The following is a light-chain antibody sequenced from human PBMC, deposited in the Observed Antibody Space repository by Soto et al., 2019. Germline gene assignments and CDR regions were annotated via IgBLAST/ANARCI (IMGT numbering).Light chain of an antibody. V-gene: IGLV4-69*01. Sequence: QLVLTQSPSACASLGASVKLTFTLSSGHSSYAIAWHQQQPEKGPRYLMKLNSDGSHSKGDGIPDRFSGSSSGAERYLTISSLQSEDEADYYCQTWGTGTWVFGGGTK. CDR2: LNSDGSH. CDR1: SGHSSYA. J-gene: IGLJ3*02. CDR3: QTWGTGTWV.